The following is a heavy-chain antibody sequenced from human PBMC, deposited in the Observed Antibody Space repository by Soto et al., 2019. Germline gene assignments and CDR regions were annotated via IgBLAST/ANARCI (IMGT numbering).Heavy chain of an antibody. V-gene: IGHV3-23*01. J-gene: IGHJ6*02. CDR1: GFTFSSYA. CDR2: ISGSGGST. D-gene: IGHD1-26*01. CDR3: AKPGAPAGAYYYYGMDV. Sequence: HPGGSLRLSCAASGFTFSSYAMSWVRQAPGKGLEWVSAISGSGGSTYYADSVKGRFTISRDNSKNTLYLQMNSLRAEDTAVYYCAKPGAPAGAYYYYGMDVWGQGTTVTVSS.